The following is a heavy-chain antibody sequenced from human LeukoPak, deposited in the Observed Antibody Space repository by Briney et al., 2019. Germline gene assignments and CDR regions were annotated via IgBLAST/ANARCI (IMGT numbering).Heavy chain of an antibody. D-gene: IGHD1-26*01. CDR3: AREDSGSYRQFDY. J-gene: IGHJ4*02. CDR1: GYTFTSYH. V-gene: IGHV1-46*01. CDR2: INPSGGST. Sequence: ASVKVSCKASGYTFTSYHMHWVRQAPGQGLEWMGIINPSGGSTSYAQKFQGRVTMTRDMSTSTVCMELSSLRSEDTAVYYCAREDSGSYRQFDYWGQGTLVTVSS.